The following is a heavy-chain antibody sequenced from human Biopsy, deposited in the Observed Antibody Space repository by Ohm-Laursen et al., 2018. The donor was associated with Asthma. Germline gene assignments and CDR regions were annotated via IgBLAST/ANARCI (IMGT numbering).Heavy chain of an antibody. CDR3: AKVRSDWVITESVDY. CDR1: GFKFDEYT. J-gene: IGHJ4*02. V-gene: IGHV3-9*01. D-gene: IGHD3-22*01. Sequence: RSLRLSCSASGFKFDEYTMHWVRQAPGKGLECVSGISWNSATIGYADSVEGRFTISRDNAKNPVFLHMDSLRPEDTAFYYCAKVRSDWVITESVDYWGQGVLVTVSS. CDR2: ISWNSATI.